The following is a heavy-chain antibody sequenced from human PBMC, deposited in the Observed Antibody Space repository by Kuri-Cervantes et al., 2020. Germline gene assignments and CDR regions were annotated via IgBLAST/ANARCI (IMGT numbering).Heavy chain of an antibody. CDR1: GYTFTGYY. J-gene: IGHJ3*02. D-gene: IGHD1-26*01. CDR3: ARGSWATKWFPYPYYPDAFDI. V-gene: IGHV1-2*02. Sequence: ASVKVSCKASGYTFTGYYMHWVRQAPGQGLEWMGWINPNSGGTNYAQKFQGRVTMTRDTSISTAYMELSRLRSDDTAVYYRARGSWATKWFPYPYYPDAFDIWGQGTMVTVSS. CDR2: INPNSGGT.